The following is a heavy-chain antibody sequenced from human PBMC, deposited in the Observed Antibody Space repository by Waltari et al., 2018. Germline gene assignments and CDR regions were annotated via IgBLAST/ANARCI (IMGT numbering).Heavy chain of an antibody. CDR2: MNPNRGNT. Sequence: QVQLVQSGAEVKKPGASVKFSCKASGYTFTSYDINWVRQATGQGLEWMGWMNPNRGNTGYAQKFQGRVTITRNTSISTAYMELSSLRSEDTAVYYCARGRPRFYYYYGMDVWGQGTTVTVSS. V-gene: IGHV1-8*03. J-gene: IGHJ6*02. CDR1: GYTFTSYD. CDR3: ARGRPRFYYYYGMDV.